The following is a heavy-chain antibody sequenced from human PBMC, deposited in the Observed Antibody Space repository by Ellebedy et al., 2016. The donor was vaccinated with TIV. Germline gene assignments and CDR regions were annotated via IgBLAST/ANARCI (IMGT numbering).Heavy chain of an antibody. J-gene: IGHJ6*02. CDR3: ASYSFYYGMDV. V-gene: IGHV3-11*03. CDR2: ISSSSSYT. Sequence: GGSLRLXCAASGFTFSDYYMSWIRQAPGKGLEWVSYISSSSSYTNYADSVKGRFTISRDNAKNSLYLQMNSLRAEDTAVYYCASYSFYYGMDVWGQGTTVTVSS. CDR1: GFTFSDYY.